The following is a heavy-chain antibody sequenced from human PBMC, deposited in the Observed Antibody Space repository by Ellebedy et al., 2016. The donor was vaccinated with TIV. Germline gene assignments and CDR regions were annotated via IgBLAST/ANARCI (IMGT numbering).Heavy chain of an antibody. J-gene: IGHJ4*02. Sequence: AASVKVSCKASGYPFPNYGVSWVRQAPGQGLEWVGWISAYNGNTKYGQKFRGRISLTTDTSMGTAYMELRSLGSDDTGVYFCARDVPADAAALLDYWGQGTRVTVSS. CDR1: GYPFPNYG. CDR2: ISAYNGNT. V-gene: IGHV1-18*04. CDR3: ARDVPADAAALLDY. D-gene: IGHD2-2*01.